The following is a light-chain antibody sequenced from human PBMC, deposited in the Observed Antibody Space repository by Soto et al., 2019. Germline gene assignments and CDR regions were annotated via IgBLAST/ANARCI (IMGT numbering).Light chain of an antibody. J-gene: IGKJ4*01. CDR2: DAS. CDR1: HSIYTW. CDR3: QQYNSSSPLT. Sequence: DIQMTQSPSTLSASVGDRVTITCRASHSIYTWLAWYQQQPRKAPKLLIYDASSLESGVPSRFSGSGSGTAFTLTISSLQPDDFATDYCQQYNSSSPLTFGGGTKVEIK. V-gene: IGKV1-5*01.